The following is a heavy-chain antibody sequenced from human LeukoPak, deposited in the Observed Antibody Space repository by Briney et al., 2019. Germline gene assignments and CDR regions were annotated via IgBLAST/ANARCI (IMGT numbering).Heavy chain of an antibody. J-gene: IGHJ4*02. CDR3: ARGGGGNFDY. CDR2: IYYSWST. V-gene: IGHV4-31*03. CDR1: GGSISSGGYY. Sequence: SETLSLTCTVSGGSISSGGYYWSWIRQHPGKGLEWIGYIYYSWSTYYNPSLKSRVTISVDTSKDQFSLKLSSVTAADTAVYYCARGGGGNFDYWGQGTLVTVSS. D-gene: IGHD3-16*01.